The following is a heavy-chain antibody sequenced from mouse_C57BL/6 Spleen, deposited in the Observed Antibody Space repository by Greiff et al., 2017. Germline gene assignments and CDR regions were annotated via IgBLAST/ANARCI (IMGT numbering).Heavy chain of an antibody. CDR2: IRSKSNNYAT. CDR3: VRQRGNYVNYFDY. V-gene: IGHV10-1*01. Sequence: EVQLVESGGGLVQPKGSLKLSCAASGFSFNTYAMNWVRQAPGTGLEWVARIRSKSNNYATYYADSVKDRFTISRDDSESMLYLQMNNLKTEDTAMYYCVRQRGNYVNYFDYWGQGTTLTVSS. D-gene: IGHD2-1*01. CDR1: GFSFNTYA. J-gene: IGHJ2*01.